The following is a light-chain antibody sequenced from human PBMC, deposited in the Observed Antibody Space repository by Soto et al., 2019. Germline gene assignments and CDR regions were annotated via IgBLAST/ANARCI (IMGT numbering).Light chain of an antibody. V-gene: IGLV1-47*01. CDR2: GNI. CDR3: AAWDDSLSGYV. J-gene: IGLJ1*01. CDR1: SSNIGSNY. Sequence: QSVLTQPPSASGTPGQRVTISCSGSSSNIGSNYVYWYQQLPGTAPKLLIYGNIQRPSGVPDRVSGSKSGTSASLAISGLRSEDEADYYCAAWDDSLSGYVFGTGTKVTVL.